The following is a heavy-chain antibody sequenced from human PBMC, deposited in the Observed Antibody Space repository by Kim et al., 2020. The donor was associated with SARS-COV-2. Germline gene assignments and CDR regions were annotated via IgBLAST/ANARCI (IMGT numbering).Heavy chain of an antibody. V-gene: IGHV7-4-1*02. CDR3: TRGLGGYSLNGY. D-gene: IGHD2-21*02. J-gene: IGHJ4*02. Sequence: ASVKVSCKASGYSLTDYPIHWVRQAPGQGLKWMGYINTNTGRPTYAPDLAGRVVFSLDTSVTTAYLQINGLKAEDTAIYYCTRGLGGYSLNGYWGQGTLVTVSS. CDR2: INTNTGRP. CDR1: GYSLTDYP.